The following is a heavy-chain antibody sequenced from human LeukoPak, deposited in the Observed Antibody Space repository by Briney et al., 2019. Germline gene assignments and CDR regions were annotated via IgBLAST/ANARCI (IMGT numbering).Heavy chain of an antibody. D-gene: IGHD3-10*01. CDR1: GYTFTGYY. CDR3: ARARSYYYPHDGFDI. CDR2: INPNGGGT. J-gene: IGHJ3*02. V-gene: IGHV1-2*02. Sequence: ASVKVSCKASGYTFTGYYIHWVRQAPGQGLEWMGWINPNGGGTNYAQKFQGRVTMTRVTSISTAYLELSRLGSDDTAVYYCARARSYYYPHDGFDIWGQGTMVTVSS.